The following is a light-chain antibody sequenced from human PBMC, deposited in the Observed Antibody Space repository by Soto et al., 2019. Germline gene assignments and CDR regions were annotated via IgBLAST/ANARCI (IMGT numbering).Light chain of an antibody. V-gene: IGKV1-5*01. Sequence: DIQMTQSPSTLSASVGGRVTITFRASQSISSWLAWYQQKPGKAPKLLIYDASSLESGVPSRFSGSGSGTESTLTISSLQPDDFATYYCQQYNSYWTFGQGTKVDI. CDR3: QQYNSYWT. CDR2: DAS. J-gene: IGKJ1*01. CDR1: QSISSW.